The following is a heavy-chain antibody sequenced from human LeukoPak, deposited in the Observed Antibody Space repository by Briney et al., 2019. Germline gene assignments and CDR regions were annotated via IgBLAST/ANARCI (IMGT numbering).Heavy chain of an antibody. CDR1: GFIFSNYA. CDR2: ITGSGSST. Sequence: GGSLRLSCVASGFIFSNYAMSWVRQAPGKGLEWVSGITGSGSSTYYADSVKGRFSISRDNSKNTLYLQMNSLRVEDTAVYYCAKMSVSEIPPIHWGQGTLVTVSS. D-gene: IGHD5/OR15-5a*01. J-gene: IGHJ4*02. V-gene: IGHV3-23*01. CDR3: AKMSVSEIPPIH.